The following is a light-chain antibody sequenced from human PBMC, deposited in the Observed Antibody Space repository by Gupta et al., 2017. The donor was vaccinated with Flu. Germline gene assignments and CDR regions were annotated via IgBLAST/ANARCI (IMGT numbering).Light chain of an antibody. Sequence: QSVRTPPPSVSGAPGQRVIILCAASSSNIGADYDVHWYQQPPTTPPNLLTEDNSNRPSGVPDRFSGTKSGTSAFPAITGLQAEDDAYYYCPSYDSSLRWVFGGGTKLTVL. V-gene: IGLV1-40*01. CDR2: DNS. CDR1: SSNIGADYD. J-gene: IGLJ2*01. CDR3: PSYDSSLRWV.